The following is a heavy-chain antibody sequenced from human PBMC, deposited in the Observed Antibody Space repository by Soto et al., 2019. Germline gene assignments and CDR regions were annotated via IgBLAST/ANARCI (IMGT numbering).Heavy chain of an antibody. CDR2: IIPIFGTA. V-gene: IGHV1-69*13. Sequence: GASVKVSCKASGGTFSSYAISWVRQAPGQGLEWMGGIIPIFGTANYAQKFQGRVTITADESTSTAYMELSSLRSEDTAVYYCARTLWTGTTPDNWFDPWGQGTLVTSPQ. J-gene: IGHJ5*02. D-gene: IGHD1-7*01. CDR3: ARTLWTGTTPDNWFDP. CDR1: GGTFSSYA.